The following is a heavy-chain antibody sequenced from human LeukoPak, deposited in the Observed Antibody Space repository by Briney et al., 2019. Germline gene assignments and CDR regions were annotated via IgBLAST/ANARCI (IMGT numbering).Heavy chain of an antibody. D-gene: IGHD1-26*01. J-gene: IGHJ5*02. CDR2: IYSSGRT. V-gene: IGHV4-61*02. Sequence: SETLSLTCTVSGGPISSSSYYWSWIRQPAGEGLEWIGRIYSSGRTHYSPSLKSRVAISVDTSKNRFSLRLSSVTAADTAVYYCARDLGGSYSSETWFDPWGQGTLVTVSS. CDR1: GGPISSSSYY. CDR3: ARDLGGSYSSETWFDP.